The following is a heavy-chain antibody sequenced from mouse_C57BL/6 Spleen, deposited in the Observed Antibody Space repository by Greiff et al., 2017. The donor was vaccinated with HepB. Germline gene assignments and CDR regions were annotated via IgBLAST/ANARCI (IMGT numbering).Heavy chain of an antibody. J-gene: IGHJ2*01. Sequence: VQLQQPGAELVKPGASVKLSCKASGYTFTSYWMHWVKQRPGQGLEWIGMIQPNSGSTNYNEKFKSKATLTVDKFPSTAYMQLSSLTSEDSAVYYCARSAPTEHYWGQSTTRTVSS. CDR1: GYTFTSYW. CDR2: IQPNSGST. V-gene: IGHV1-64*01. CDR3: ARSAPTEHY. D-gene: IGHD2-10*01.